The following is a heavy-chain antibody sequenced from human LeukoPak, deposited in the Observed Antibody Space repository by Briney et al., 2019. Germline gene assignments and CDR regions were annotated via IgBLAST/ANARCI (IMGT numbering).Heavy chain of an antibody. Sequence: WASVKVSCKASGGTFSSYAISWVRHAPGQGLEWMGGIIPIFGTANYAQKFQGRVTITTDESTSTAYMELSSLRSEDTAVYYCARGPNYYDSSGLFDYWGQGTLVTVSS. CDR3: ARGPNYYDSSGLFDY. CDR1: GGTFSSYA. D-gene: IGHD3-22*01. J-gene: IGHJ4*02. V-gene: IGHV1-69*05. CDR2: IIPIFGTA.